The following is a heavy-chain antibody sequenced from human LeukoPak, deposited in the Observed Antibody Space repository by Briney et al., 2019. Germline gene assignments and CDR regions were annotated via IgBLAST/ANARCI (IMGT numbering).Heavy chain of an antibody. CDR2: IYYSGST. J-gene: IGHJ4*02. CDR3: ARVGIHYYGSGSYYPI. Sequence: SETLSLTCTVSGGSISSYYWSWIRQPPGKGREWIGYIYYSGSTNYNPSLKSRVTISVDTSKNQFSLKLSSVTAADTAVYYCARVGIHYYGSGSYYPIWGQGTLVTVSS. D-gene: IGHD3-10*01. V-gene: IGHV4-59*01. CDR1: GGSISSYY.